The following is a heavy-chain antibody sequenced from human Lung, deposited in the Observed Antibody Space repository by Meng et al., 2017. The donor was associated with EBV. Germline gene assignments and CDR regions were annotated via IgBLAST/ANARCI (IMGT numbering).Heavy chain of an antibody. Sequence: LQGSGPGLGKPSGALSLTCTVSGDSIRSDIWWSWVRQPPGKGLEWIGEVYHRGDTNYNPSLKSRVVISVDRSKNQFSLNLSSVTAADTAVYYCGRDQGRQLINHWGQGTLVTVSS. D-gene: IGHD1-1*01. CDR1: GDSIRSDIW. CDR2: VYHRGDT. V-gene: IGHV4-4*02. J-gene: IGHJ4*02. CDR3: GRDQGRQLINH.